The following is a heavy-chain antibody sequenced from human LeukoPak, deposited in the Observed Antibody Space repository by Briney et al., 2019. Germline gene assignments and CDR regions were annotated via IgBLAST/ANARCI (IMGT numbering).Heavy chain of an antibody. CDR3: ATYYSSTWSCGEYFHH. CDR2: IYPGNSNT. V-gene: IGHV5-51*01. Sequence: RGESLKISCEGSEYSFTSYWIGWVRQTPGKGLEWMGIIYPGNSNTRYSPSFQGQVTMSADRSISTAYLQWSSLKASDTAMYYCATYYSSTWSCGEYFHHWGQGTLVTVSS. CDR1: EYSFTSYW. J-gene: IGHJ1*01. D-gene: IGHD6-13*01.